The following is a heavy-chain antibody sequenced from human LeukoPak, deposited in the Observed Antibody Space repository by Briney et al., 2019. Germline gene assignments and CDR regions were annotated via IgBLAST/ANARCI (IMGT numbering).Heavy chain of an antibody. CDR3: ARVNLDRDSSGFAFDY. Sequence: SVKVSCKASGGTFSSYAISWVRQAPGQGLEWMGGIIPIFGTANYAQKFQGRVTITTDGSTSTAYMELSSLRSEDTAVYYCARVNLDRDSSGFAFDYWGQGTLVTVSS. J-gene: IGHJ4*02. V-gene: IGHV1-69*05. CDR1: GGTFSSYA. CDR2: IIPIFGTA. D-gene: IGHD3-22*01.